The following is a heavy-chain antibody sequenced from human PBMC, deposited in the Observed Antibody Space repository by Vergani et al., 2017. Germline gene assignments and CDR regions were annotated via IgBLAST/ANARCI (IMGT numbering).Heavy chain of an antibody. J-gene: IGHJ4*02. CDR1: GGTFSSCS. Sequence: QVQLVQSGAEVKQPGSSVKVSCKASGGTFSSCSLSWVRQAPGQGLEWMGWSSPSNGNTNYAQKIQGRVTMTTDISSSAAYMELRSLKSDDTAIYYCARDRGAGYLDYWGQGTLVIVSS. D-gene: IGHD1-14*01. CDR2: SSPSNGNT. V-gene: IGHV1-18*01. CDR3: ARDRGAGYLDY.